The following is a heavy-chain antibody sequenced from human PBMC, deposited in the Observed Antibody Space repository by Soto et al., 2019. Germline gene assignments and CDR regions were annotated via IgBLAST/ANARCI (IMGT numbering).Heavy chain of an antibody. V-gene: IGHV3-30*18. J-gene: IGHJ6*03. CDR1: GFTFSSYG. CDR3: AKGAKPEYYYGSGSSYYYYMDV. Sequence: GGSLRLSCAASGFTFSSYGMHWVRQAPGKGLEWVAVISYDGSNKYYADSVKGRFTISRDNSKNTLYLQMNSLRAEDTAVYYCAKGAKPEYYYGSGSSYYYYMDVWGKGTTVTVSS. CDR2: ISYDGSNK. D-gene: IGHD3-10*01.